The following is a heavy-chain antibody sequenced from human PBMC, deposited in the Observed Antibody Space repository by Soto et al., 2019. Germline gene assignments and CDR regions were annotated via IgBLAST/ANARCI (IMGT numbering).Heavy chain of an antibody. CDR2: IWYDGTIK. V-gene: IGHV3-33*01. D-gene: IGHD3-9*01. Sequence: QVQLVESGGGVVQPGRSLRLSCAASGFTFSNYAMHWVRQAPGKGLEWVAIIWYDGTIKYYTDSVKGRFTISRDNSKNTLYLQMNSLRAEDTAIYYCARDLSDYWGPGTLVTVSS. CDR1: GFTFSNYA. CDR3: ARDLSDY. J-gene: IGHJ4*02.